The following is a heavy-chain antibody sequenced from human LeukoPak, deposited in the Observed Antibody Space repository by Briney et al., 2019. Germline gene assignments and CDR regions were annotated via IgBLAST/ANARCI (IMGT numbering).Heavy chain of an antibody. CDR1: GFSVTSNY. Sequence: SGASLRLSCTASGFSVTSNYMNWVRQAPGKGLEWVSLIYSDGSTYHADSVKGRFTISRDKSNNMVYLQMNNLRVEDTAMYYCTRDPPAVLLGTYGWGQGALVTVSS. CDR2: IYSDGST. J-gene: IGHJ4*02. CDR3: TRDPPAVLLGTYG. V-gene: IGHV3-66*01. D-gene: IGHD2/OR15-2a*01.